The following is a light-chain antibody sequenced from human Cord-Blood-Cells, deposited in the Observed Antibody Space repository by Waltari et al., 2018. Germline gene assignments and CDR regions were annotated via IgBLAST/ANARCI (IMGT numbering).Light chain of an antibody. CDR1: QSISSW. J-gene: IGKJ4*01. CDR3: QQYNSYSPLT. CDR2: KAS. V-gene: IGKV1-5*03. Sequence: DIHMTQSPSTPSASVGDRVTITCRASQSISSWLARYQQKPGKAPKLLIYKASSLESGVPSRFSGSGSGTEFTLTISSLQPDDFATYYCQQYNSYSPLTFGGGTKVEIK.